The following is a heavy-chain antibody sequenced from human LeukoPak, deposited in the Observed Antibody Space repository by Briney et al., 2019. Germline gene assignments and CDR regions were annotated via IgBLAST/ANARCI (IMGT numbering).Heavy chain of an antibody. CDR2: ISGSGGST. CDR1: GFTFSSYA. D-gene: IGHD2-21*02. J-gene: IGHJ3*02. V-gene: IGHV3-23*01. CDR3: AKGFRAYCGGDCYSDAFDI. Sequence: PGGSLRLSCAASGFTFSSYAMSWVRQAPGKGLEWVSAISGSGGSTYYAASVKGRFTISRDNSKNTLYLQMNSLRAEDTAVYYCAKGFRAYCGGDCYSDAFDIWGQGTMVTVSS.